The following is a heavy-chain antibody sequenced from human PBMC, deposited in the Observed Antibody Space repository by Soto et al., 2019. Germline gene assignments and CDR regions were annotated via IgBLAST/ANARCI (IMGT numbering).Heavy chain of an antibody. Sequence: ASVKVSCKASGGTFSSYTISWVRQAPGQGLEWMGRIIPILGIANYAQKFQGRVTITADKSTSTAYMELSSLRSEDTAVYYCARSKKRSGYDSYYYMDVWGKGTTVTVSS. D-gene: IGHD5-12*01. CDR1: GGTFSSYT. CDR3: ARSKKRSGYDSYYYMDV. V-gene: IGHV1-69*02. CDR2: IIPILGIA. J-gene: IGHJ6*03.